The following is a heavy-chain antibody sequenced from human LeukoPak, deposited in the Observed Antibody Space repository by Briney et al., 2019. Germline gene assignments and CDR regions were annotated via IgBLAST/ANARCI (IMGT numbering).Heavy chain of an antibody. D-gene: IGHD2-2*01. CDR3: AKDSCSSTSCYEDF. J-gene: IGHJ4*02. CDR2: ISYDGSNK. CDR1: GFTFSTYG. Sequence: GRSLRLSCAASGFTFSTYGMHWVRQAPGKGLEWVAVISYDGSNKYYADSVKGRFTISRDNSKNTLYLQMNSLRAEDTGVYYCAKDSCSSTSCYEDFWGQGTLVTVSS. V-gene: IGHV3-30*18.